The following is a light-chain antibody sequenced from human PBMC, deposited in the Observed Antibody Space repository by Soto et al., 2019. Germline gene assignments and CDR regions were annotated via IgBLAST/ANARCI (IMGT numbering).Light chain of an antibody. CDR3: QQRSNWPPWT. V-gene: IGKV3-11*01. Sequence: EIVMTQSPATLSVSPGERATLSCRASQSVSSYLAWYQQKPDQAPRLLIYDASNRATGTPARFSGSGSGTDFTLTISSLEPEDFAVYYCQQRSNWPPWTFGQGTKVDI. CDR2: DAS. CDR1: QSVSSY. J-gene: IGKJ1*01.